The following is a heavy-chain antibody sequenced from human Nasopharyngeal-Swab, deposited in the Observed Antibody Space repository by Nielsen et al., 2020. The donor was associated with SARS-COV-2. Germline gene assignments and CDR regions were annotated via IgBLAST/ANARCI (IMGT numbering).Heavy chain of an antibody. CDR1: GFTFSTYG. Sequence: GESLKISCAASGFTFSTYGMHWVRQAPGKGLEWVAVMSNDGKNIYYADSVKGRFTISRDNSKNTLYLQMNSLRAEDTAVYYCAKDKWELLTWGYYYYYGMDVWGQGTTVTVSS. V-gene: IGHV3-30*18. J-gene: IGHJ6*02. D-gene: IGHD1-26*01. CDR2: MSNDGKNI. CDR3: AKDKWELLTWGYYYYYGMDV.